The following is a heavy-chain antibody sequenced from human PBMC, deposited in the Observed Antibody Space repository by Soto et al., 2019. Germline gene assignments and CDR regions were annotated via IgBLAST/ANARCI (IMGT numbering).Heavy chain of an antibody. CDR3: AKERDYDYIFGVYYMDV. CDR1: GFTFSSYA. J-gene: IGHJ6*03. V-gene: IGHV3-23*01. CDR2: ISGSGGST. D-gene: IGHD3-16*01. Sequence: GGSLRLSCAASGFTFSSYAMSWVRQAPGKGLEWVSAISGSGGSTYYADSVKGRFTISRDNSKNTLYLQMNSLRAEDTAVYYCAKERDYDYIFGVYYMDVWGKGTTVTVSS.